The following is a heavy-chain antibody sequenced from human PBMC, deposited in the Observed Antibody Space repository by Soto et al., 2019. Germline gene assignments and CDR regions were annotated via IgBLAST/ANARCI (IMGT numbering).Heavy chain of an antibody. CDR2: INPNTGGT. D-gene: IGHD4-17*01. J-gene: IGHJ5*02. V-gene: IGHV1-2*02. Sequence: ASVKVSCKASGYTFNGYYMHWVRQAHGQGLEWMGWINPNTGGTNYAQKFQGRLTMTRDTSISTAYMELCRLRSDVTAVYYCAIVPLGIYGYYTWFDPWGQGTLVTVSS. CDR1: GYTFNGYY. CDR3: AIVPLGIYGYYTWFDP.